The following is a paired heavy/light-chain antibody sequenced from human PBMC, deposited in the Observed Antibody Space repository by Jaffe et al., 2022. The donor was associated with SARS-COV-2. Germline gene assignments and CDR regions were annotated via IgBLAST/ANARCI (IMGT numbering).Light chain of an antibody. J-gene: IGKJ2*01. CDR2: GAS. V-gene: IGKV3-20*01. Sequence: EIVLTQSPGTLSLSPGERATLSCRASQSVSSSYLAWYQQKPGQAPRLLIYGASSRATGIPDRFSGSGSGTDFTLTISRLEPEDFAVYYCQQYGSSRYTFGQGTKLEIK. CDR3: QQYGSSRYT. CDR1: QSVSSSY.
Heavy chain of an antibody. V-gene: IGHV3-9*01. D-gene: IGHD3-22*01. CDR1: GFTFDDYA. Sequence: EVQLVESGGGLVQPGRSLRLSCAASGFTFDDYAMHWVRQAPGKGLEWVSGISWNSGSIGYADSVKGRFTISRDNAKNSLYLQMNSLRAEDTALYYCAKDLGYYDSSGYPIYYYGMDVWGQGTTVTVSS. CDR3: AKDLGYYDSSGYPIYYYGMDV. J-gene: IGHJ6*02. CDR2: ISWNSGSI.